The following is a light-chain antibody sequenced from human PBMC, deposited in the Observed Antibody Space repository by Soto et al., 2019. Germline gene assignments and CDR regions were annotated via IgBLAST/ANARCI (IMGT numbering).Light chain of an antibody. CDR2: KAS. V-gene: IGKV1-5*03. Sequence: DIQMTQSPSTLSGSVGDRVTITCRASQTISSWLAWYQQKPGKAPKLLIYKASTLQSGVPSRFRGSGSGTEFTLTLSSLQPEDFATYYCQQLNSYPITFGQGTRLEIK. CDR1: QTISSW. CDR3: QQLNSYPIT. J-gene: IGKJ5*01.